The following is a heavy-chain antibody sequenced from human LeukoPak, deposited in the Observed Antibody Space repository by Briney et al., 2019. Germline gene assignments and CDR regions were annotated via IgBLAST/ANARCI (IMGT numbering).Heavy chain of an antibody. CDR1: GGSFSAYY. J-gene: IGHJ5*02. CDR2: IYYTRST. CDR3: ARGWDDNSGYYVDYFDA. Sequence: SETLSLTCVVDGGSFSAYYWGWIRPPPRKVLEWIGYIYYTRSTYYNPPLKRPITMSISTSKNQFSLNLRSVTAEDTAVYYCARGWDDNSGYYVDYFDAWGQGTLVTVSS. D-gene: IGHD3-22*01. V-gene: IGHV4-34*11.